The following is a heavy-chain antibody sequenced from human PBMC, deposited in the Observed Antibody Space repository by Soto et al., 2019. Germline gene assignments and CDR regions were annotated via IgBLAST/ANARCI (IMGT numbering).Heavy chain of an antibody. D-gene: IGHD3-22*01. CDR1: GYTFTSYG. V-gene: IGHV1-18*01. Sequence: WASVKVSCKASGYTFTSYGISWVRQAPGQGLEWMGWISAYNGNTNYAQKLQGRVTMTTDTSTSTAYMELRSLRSDDTAVYYCARVGYYDSSGYEQENAFDIWGQGTMVTVSS. CDR2: ISAYNGNT. J-gene: IGHJ3*02. CDR3: ARVGYYDSSGYEQENAFDI.